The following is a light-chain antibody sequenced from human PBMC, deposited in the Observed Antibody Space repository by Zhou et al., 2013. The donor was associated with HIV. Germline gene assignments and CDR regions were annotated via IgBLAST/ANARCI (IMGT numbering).Light chain of an antibody. CDR1: QSVSSY. V-gene: IGKV3-20*01. CDR2: GAS. J-gene: IGKJ1*01. CDR3: QQYGNSPWT. Sequence: EIVLTQSPATLSLSPGERATLSCRASQSVSSYLAWYQQKLGQAPRLLIYGASNRATGIPDRFSGSGSGTDFTLTISRLEPEDFAVYYCQQYGNSPWTFGQGTKVEIK.